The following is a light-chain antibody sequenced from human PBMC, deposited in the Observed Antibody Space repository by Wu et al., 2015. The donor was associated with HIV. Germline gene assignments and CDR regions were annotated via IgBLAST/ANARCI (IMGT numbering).Light chain of an antibody. V-gene: IGKV3-20*01. CDR1: QSVSSSY. J-gene: IGKJ1*01. CDR3: LQSGSSPLT. Sequence: EIVLTQSPDTLSLSPGERATFSCRASQSVSSSYLAWYQQKPGQAPRLLIYGASSRATGIPDRFSGSGSGTDFTLTISRLEPEDFAVYYCLQSGSSPLTFGRGTRVEIK. CDR2: GAS.